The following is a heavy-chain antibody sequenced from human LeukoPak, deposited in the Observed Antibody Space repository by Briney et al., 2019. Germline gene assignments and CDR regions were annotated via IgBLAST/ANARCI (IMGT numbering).Heavy chain of an antibody. CDR3: ARDLVTVTKGFDI. Sequence: SETLSLTCTVSGDSFSSRYWTWIRQPPGKGLEWIGYISYRGSTNYNPSLKSRVTISIDTSKNQFSLKLSSVTAADTAVYYCARDLVTVTKGFDIWGHETMVSVSS. J-gene: IGHJ3*02. CDR1: GDSFSSRY. D-gene: IGHD4-17*01. CDR2: ISYRGST. V-gene: IGHV4-59*11.